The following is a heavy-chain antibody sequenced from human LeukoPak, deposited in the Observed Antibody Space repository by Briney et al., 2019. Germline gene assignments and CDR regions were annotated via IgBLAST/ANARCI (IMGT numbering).Heavy chain of an antibody. J-gene: IGHJ4*02. V-gene: IGHV4-39*01. D-gene: IGHD2-15*01. CDR3: ARLLGAATDPFDY. CDR1: GGSISSSTYY. Sequence: KASETLSLTCTVSGGSISSSTYYWGWIRQPPGKGLEWIGSIYYSGSTYYNPSLKSRVSISVDTSQNQFSLKVTSVTAADTAVCYCARLLGAATDPFDYWGQGTLVTVSS. CDR2: IYYSGST.